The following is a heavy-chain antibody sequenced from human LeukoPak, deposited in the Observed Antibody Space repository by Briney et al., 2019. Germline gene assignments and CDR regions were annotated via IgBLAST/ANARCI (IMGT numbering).Heavy chain of an antibody. V-gene: IGHV3-66*01. CDR2: IYSGGST. D-gene: IGHD3-22*01. CDR1: GFTVSSNY. Sequence: GGSLRLSCAASGFTVSSNYMSWVRQAPGKGLEWVSVIYSGGSTYYADSVKGRFTISRDNAKNSLYLQMNSLRAEDTAVYYCARDYYYDSSGYNDYWGQGTLVTVSS. J-gene: IGHJ4*02. CDR3: ARDYYYDSSGYNDY.